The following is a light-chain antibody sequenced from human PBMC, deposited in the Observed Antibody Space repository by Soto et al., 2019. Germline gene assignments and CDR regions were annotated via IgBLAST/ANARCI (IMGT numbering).Light chain of an antibody. Sequence: QSVVAQPPSASGAPGQRVTISCSGSTSNIGSNTVNWYRQLPGTAPKLLIDSNNQRPSGVPDRFSGSKSGTSASLAISVLQSEDEADYYCAAWDYSLNGVVFGGGTKLTVL. CDR1: TSNIGSNT. CDR2: SNN. J-gene: IGLJ2*01. CDR3: AAWDYSLNGVV. V-gene: IGLV1-44*01.